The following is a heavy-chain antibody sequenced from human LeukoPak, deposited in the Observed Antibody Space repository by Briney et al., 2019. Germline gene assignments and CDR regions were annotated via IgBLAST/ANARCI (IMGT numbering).Heavy chain of an antibody. CDR1: GYSFTSYH. D-gene: IGHD5-18*01. CDR3: AREGVDTAMVTGFDY. CDR2: ISAYNGNT. J-gene: IGHJ4*02. Sequence: ASVKVSCKASGYSFTSYHMHWVRQAPGQGLEWMGWISAYNGNTNYAQKLQGRVTMTTDTSTSTAYMELRSLRSDDTAVYYCAREGVDTAMVTGFDYWGQGTLVTVSS. V-gene: IGHV1-18*04.